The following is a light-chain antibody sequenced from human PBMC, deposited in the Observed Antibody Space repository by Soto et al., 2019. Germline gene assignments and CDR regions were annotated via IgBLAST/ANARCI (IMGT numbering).Light chain of an antibody. CDR1: QSVSSY. CDR2: GVF. Sequence: EIVSTQSPATLSLSPGERATLSRRASQSVSSYLAWYQQKPGQAPRLLIYGVFTRATGIPGRFSGGWSGTEFTLTINGLQSEDFGVYYCHQYNNWPRTFGQGTKVDIK. V-gene: IGKV3-15*01. J-gene: IGKJ1*01. CDR3: HQYNNWPRT.